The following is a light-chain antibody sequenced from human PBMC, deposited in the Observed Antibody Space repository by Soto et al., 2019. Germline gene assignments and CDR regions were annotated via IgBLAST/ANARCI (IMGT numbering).Light chain of an antibody. CDR3: QQYNNWPFT. CDR1: QSVSSN. Sequence: ERALTQSPVTLSVSPGERATLSCRASQSVSSNLAWYQQKPGQAPRLLIYDASSRATGVPARFSGSGSGTEFTLTISSLQSEDFAVYYCQQYNNWPFTFGQGTKLEIK. CDR2: DAS. J-gene: IGKJ2*01. V-gene: IGKV3-15*01.